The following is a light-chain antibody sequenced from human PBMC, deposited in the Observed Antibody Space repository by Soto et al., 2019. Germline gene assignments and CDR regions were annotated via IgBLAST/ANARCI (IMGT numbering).Light chain of an antibody. V-gene: IGKV3-20*01. Sequence: EIVLTQSPGTLSLSPGERATLSCRASQSVSSSYLAWYQQKPGQAPRLLIYGASSRATGIPDRFSGSGSGTDFTLTISRLEPEDFAVYYCYQYDSSPLNFGGGTKVAIK. CDR3: YQYDSSPLN. CDR2: GAS. J-gene: IGKJ4*01. CDR1: QSVSSSY.